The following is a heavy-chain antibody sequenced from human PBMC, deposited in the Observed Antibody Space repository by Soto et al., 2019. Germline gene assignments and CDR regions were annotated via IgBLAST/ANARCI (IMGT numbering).Heavy chain of an antibody. CDR1: GYTFTNYD. V-gene: IGHV1-8*01. D-gene: IGHD6-6*01. CDR2: INPNNENT. J-gene: IGHJ3*02. Sequence: ASVKVSCKASGYTFTNYDINWVRQATGQGLEWMGWINPNNENTGYAQKFQGRVTMTRKTSISTANMKQSSLRLEDTAVYFCARVGSSSSDIWGQGTMVTVSS. CDR3: ARVGSSSSDI.